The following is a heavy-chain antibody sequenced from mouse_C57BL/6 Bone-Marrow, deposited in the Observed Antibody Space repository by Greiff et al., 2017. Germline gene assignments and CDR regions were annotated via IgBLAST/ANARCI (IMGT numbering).Heavy chain of an antibody. CDR1: GYTFTSYW. V-gene: IGHV1-55*01. J-gene: IGHJ2*01. Sequence: QVQLQQPGAELVKPGASVKMSCKASGYTFTSYWITWVKQRPGQGLEWIGDIYPTSGRTNYNEKFKSKAILTVDTSSNTAYMELRSLTSEDSAVYYCARERTGSFDYWGQGTTLTVSS. CDR3: ARERTGSFDY. CDR2: IYPTSGRT. D-gene: IGHD4-1*01.